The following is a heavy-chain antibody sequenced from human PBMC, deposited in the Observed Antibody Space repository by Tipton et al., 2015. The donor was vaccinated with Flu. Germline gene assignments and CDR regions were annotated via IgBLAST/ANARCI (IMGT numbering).Heavy chain of an antibody. Sequence: TLSLTCTVSGGSISTSGYYWGWIRQPPGKGLEWIGSIRYGGSSYYTPSLKSRVTISLDMSKGQFSLKLASVTAADTAVYYCARVWSSFVATASLDYWGRGTLVTVSS. V-gene: IGHV4-39*07. CDR2: IRYGGSS. CDR1: GGSISTSGYY. J-gene: IGHJ4*02. CDR3: ARVWSSFVATASLDY. D-gene: IGHD1-1*01.